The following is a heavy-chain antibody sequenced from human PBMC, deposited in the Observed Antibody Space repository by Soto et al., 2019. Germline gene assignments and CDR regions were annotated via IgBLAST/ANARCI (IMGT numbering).Heavy chain of an antibody. V-gene: IGHV1-18*01. CDR1: GYTFTSYG. J-gene: IGHJ4*02. CDR2: INAYNGNT. Sequence: QVQLVQSGGEVKKSGASVKVSCKASGYTFTSYGITWVRQAPGQGLEWIGYINAYNGNTNYAQNLQDRVTMTTDTYTSTAYMELRSLRSDDTAVYYCARGDRSPNYWGQGTLVTVSS. CDR3: ARGDRSPNY. D-gene: IGHD1-26*01.